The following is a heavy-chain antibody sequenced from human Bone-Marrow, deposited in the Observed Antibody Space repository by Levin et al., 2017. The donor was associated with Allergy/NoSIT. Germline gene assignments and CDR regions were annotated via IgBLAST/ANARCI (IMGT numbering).Heavy chain of an antibody. CDR2: MQPSSLKT. J-gene: IGHJ4*02. CDR1: GYAFSNYD. D-gene: IGHD6-13*01. V-gene: IGHV1-8*01. Sequence: GESLKISCKASGYAFSNYDINWVRQATGQGLEWMGWMQPSSLKTASAQKFQGRVTLSRDTSVNTAYMELRTLRSEDTAVYYCARGAAAGIDFWGQGTLVTVSS. CDR3: ARGAAAGIDF.